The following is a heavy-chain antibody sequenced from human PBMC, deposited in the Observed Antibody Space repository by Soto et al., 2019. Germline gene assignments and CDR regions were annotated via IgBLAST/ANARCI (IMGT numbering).Heavy chain of an antibody. V-gene: IGHV4-30-2*01. Sequence: QLQLQESGSGLVRPSQTLSLTCAVSGGSISSGGYSWNWIRQPPGKGLEWIGYINHSGSTLYNPSRKSRVTISVDKSKNQSSRKLSSVTAADTAVYYCARDQLEGNWFDPWGQGTLVTVSS. J-gene: IGHJ5*02. CDR3: ARDQLEGNWFDP. D-gene: IGHD1-1*01. CDR2: INHSGST. CDR1: GGSISSGGYS.